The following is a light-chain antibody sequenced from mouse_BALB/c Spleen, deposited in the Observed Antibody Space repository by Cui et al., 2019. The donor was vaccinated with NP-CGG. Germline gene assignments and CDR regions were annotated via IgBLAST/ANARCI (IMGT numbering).Light chain of an antibody. V-gene: IGLV1*01. CDR2: GTN. J-gene: IGLJ1*01. CDR3: ALWYSNHWV. Sequence: HAFVTRECALTTSPGETVTLTCRSSTGAVTTSNYANWVQEKPDHLFTGLIGGTNNRAPGVPARFSGSLIGDKAALTITGAQTEDEAIYFCALWYSNHWVFGGGTKLTVL. CDR1: TGAVTTSNY.